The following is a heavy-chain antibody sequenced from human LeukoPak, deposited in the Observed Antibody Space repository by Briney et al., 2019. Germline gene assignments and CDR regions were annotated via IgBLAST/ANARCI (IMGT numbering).Heavy chain of an antibody. Sequence: GGSLRLSCAASGFTFSSYAMHWVRQAPGKGLEWVAVISYDGSNKYYADSVKGRFTISRDNSKNTLYLQMNSLRAEDTAVYYCAKDRGRALYDYGDSTQNYFDYWGQGTLVTVSS. D-gene: IGHD4-17*01. V-gene: IGHV3-30*04. CDR1: GFTFSSYA. J-gene: IGHJ4*02. CDR3: AKDRGRALYDYGDSTQNYFDY. CDR2: ISYDGSNK.